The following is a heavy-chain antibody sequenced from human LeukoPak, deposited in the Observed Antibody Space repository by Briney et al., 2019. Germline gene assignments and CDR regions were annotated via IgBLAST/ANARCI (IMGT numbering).Heavy chain of an antibody. V-gene: IGHV1-2*02. Sequence: ASVKVSCKASGYTFTGYYMHWVRQAPGQGLEWMGWINPNSGGTNYAQKFQGRVTMTRDTSISTAYMELSRLRSDDTALYYCAKDDQDIVVVPAACIDYWGQGTLVTVSS. CDR2: INPNSGGT. D-gene: IGHD2-2*01. CDR1: GYTFTGYY. J-gene: IGHJ4*02. CDR3: AKDDQDIVVVPAACIDY.